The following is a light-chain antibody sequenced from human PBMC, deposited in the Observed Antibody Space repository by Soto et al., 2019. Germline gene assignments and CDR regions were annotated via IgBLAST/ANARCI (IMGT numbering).Light chain of an antibody. Sequence: DIQMTQSPSTLSASLADRVTITCRASQTISSWLAWYQQKPGKAPKLLIYKASTLKSGVPSRFSGSGSGTEFTLTISSLQADDFATDYCQHYNSYSEAFGQGTKVHIK. CDR1: QTISSW. J-gene: IGKJ1*01. V-gene: IGKV1-5*03. CDR2: KAS. CDR3: QHYNSYSEA.